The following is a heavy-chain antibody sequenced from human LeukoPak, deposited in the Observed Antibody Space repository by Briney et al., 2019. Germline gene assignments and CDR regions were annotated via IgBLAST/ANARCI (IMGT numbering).Heavy chain of an antibody. CDR2: IYSGGST. D-gene: IGHD3-9*01. V-gene: IGHV3-66*01. CDR3: ARDRRYYDILTGYSHYYYGMDV. J-gene: IGHJ6*02. Sequence: PGGSLRLSCAASGFTVSSNYMSWVRQAPGKGLEWVSVIYSGGSTYYADSVKGRFTISRDNSKNTLYLQMNSLRAEDTAVYYCARDRRYYDILTGYSHYYYGMDVWGQGTTVTVSS. CDR1: GFTVSSNY.